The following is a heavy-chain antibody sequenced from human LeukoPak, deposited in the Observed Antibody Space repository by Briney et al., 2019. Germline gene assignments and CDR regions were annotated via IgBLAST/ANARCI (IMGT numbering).Heavy chain of an antibody. CDR3: AREENIAVAGSYFDY. V-gene: IGHV3-66*01. Sequence: GVSLRLSCAASGFTVSSNYMSWVRQAPGKGLEWVSVIYSGGSTYYADSVKGRFTISRDNSKNTLYLQMNSLRAEDTAVYYCAREENIAVAGSYFDYWGQGTLVTVSS. D-gene: IGHD6-19*01. J-gene: IGHJ4*02. CDR1: GFTVSSNY. CDR2: IYSGGST.